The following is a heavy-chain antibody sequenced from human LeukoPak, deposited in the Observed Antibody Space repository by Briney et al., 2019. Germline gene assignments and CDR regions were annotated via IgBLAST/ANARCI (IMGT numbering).Heavy chain of an antibody. V-gene: IGHV5-51*01. D-gene: IGHD3-10*01. J-gene: IGHJ4*02. Sequence: GESLKISCKGSGYSFTSYWIGWVRQMPGKGLEWMGIIYPGDSDTRYSPSFQGQVTISADKSISTAYLQWGSLKASDTATYYCARSNAPSLGGFDSWGQGTLVTVSS. CDR3: ARSNAPSLGGFDS. CDR1: GYSFTSYW. CDR2: IYPGDSDT.